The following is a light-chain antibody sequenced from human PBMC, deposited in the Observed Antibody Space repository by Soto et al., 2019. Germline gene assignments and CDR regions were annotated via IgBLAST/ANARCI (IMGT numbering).Light chain of an antibody. CDR1: QSVSSTY. J-gene: IGKJ1*01. V-gene: IGKV3-20*01. CDR3: QQYET. CDR2: GAS. Sequence: EIVLAQSPGTLSLSPGERATLSCRASQSVSSTYLAWYQQKPGQAPRLLIYGASSRAAGISDRFRGSGSGTDFTLTISRLEPGDFAVYYCQQYETFGQGTKVDIK.